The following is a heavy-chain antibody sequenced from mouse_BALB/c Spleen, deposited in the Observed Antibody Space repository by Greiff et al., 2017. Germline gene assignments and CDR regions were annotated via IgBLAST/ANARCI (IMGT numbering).Heavy chain of an antibody. Sequence: KQPGSELVRPGASVKLSCKASGYTFTSYWMHWVKQRPGQGLEWIGNIYPGSGSTNYDEKFKSKATLTVDTSSSTAYMQLSSLTSEDSAVYYCTRSYYRYDDGFAYWGQGTLVTVSA. V-gene: IGHV1S22*01. CDR3: TRSYYRYDDGFAY. J-gene: IGHJ3*01. D-gene: IGHD2-14*01. CDR1: GYTFTSYW. CDR2: IYPGSGST.